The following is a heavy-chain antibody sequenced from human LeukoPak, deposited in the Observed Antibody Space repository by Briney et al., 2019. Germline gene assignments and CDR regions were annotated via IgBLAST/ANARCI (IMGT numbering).Heavy chain of an antibody. CDR3: ARGPFTYYYDSSGLEYFQH. CDR1: GGSISSYY. Sequence: SETLSLTCTVSGGSISSYYWSWILQPPGKELEWIGYIYYSGSTNYNPSLKSRVTISVDTSKSQFSLKLSSVTAADTAVYYCARGPFTYYYDSSGLEYFQHWGQGTLVTVSS. CDR2: IYYSGST. J-gene: IGHJ1*01. D-gene: IGHD3-22*01. V-gene: IGHV4-59*01.